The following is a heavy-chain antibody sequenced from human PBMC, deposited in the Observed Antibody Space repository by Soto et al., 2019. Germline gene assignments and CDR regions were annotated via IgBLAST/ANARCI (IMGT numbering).Heavy chain of an antibody. V-gene: IGHV4-31*03. D-gene: IGHD3-3*01. CDR2: IYYSGST. Sequence: TLSLTCTVSGGSISSGGYYWSWIRQHPGKGLEWIGYIYYSGSTYYNPSLKSRVTISVDTSKNQFSLKLSSVTAADTAVYYCARGDFWSGYQRVYMDVWGQGTTVTVSS. J-gene: IGHJ6*02. CDR1: GGSISSGGYY. CDR3: ARGDFWSGYQRVYMDV.